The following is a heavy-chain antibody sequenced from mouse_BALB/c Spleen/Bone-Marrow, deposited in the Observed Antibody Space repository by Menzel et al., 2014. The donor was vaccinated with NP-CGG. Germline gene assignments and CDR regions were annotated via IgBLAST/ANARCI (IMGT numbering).Heavy chain of an antibody. CDR2: ISCYNGAT. Sequence: LVKTGASVKISCKASGHSFTGYYMHWVKQSHGKSLEWIGYISCYNGATSYNQKFKGKASITVDTSSSTAYMQFNSLTSEDSAVYFCARRDYRYDGFAYWGQGTLVTVSA. CDR1: GHSFTGYY. D-gene: IGHD2-14*01. V-gene: IGHV1S34*01. J-gene: IGHJ3*01. CDR3: ARRDYRYDGFAY.